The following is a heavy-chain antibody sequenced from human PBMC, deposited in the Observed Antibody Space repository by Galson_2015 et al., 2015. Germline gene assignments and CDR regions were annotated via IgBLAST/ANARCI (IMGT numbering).Heavy chain of an antibody. J-gene: IGHJ4*02. V-gene: IGHV3-30*18. CDR3: AKDTSLCNGGSCYLPAFDY. CDR2: ISCGGSNK. Sequence: SLRLSCAASGFTFSSYGMLWVRQAPGKGVEWVRDISCGGSNKYYADSVKGGFTLSRDNSKNTLYLKMHSLRAEDTAVYYCAKDTSLCNGGSCYLPAFDYWGQGTLVTVSS. D-gene: IGHD2-15*01. CDR1: GFTFSSYG.